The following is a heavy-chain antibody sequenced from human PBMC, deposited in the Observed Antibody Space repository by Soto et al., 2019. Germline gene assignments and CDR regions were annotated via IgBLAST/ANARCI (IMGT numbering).Heavy chain of an antibody. CDR2: ISSSSSYI. CDR3: ARDCPYRPGVCYGYYYYGMDV. Sequence: GESLKISCAASGFTFSSYSMNWVRQAPGKGLEWVSSISSSSSYIYYADSVKGRFTISRDNAKNSLYLQMNSLRAEDTAVYYCARDCPYRPGVCYGYYYYGMDVWGQGTTVTVSS. CDR1: GFTFSSYS. J-gene: IGHJ6*02. V-gene: IGHV3-21*01. D-gene: IGHD2-8*01.